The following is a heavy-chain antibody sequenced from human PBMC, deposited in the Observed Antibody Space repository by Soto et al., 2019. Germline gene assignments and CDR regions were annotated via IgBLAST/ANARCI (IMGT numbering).Heavy chain of an antibody. CDR3: ARGLKDTPISLGY. Sequence: SETLSLTCTVSGGSISSGGYYWSWIRQHPGKGLEWIGYIYYSGSTYYNPSLKSRVTISVDTSKNQFSLKLSSVTAADTAVYYCARGLKDTPISLGYWGQGTLVTVSS. J-gene: IGHJ4*02. CDR2: IYYSGST. CDR1: GGSISSGGYY. V-gene: IGHV4-31*03. D-gene: IGHD5-18*01.